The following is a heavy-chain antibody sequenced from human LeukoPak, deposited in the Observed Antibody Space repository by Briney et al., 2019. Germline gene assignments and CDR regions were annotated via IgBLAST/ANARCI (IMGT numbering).Heavy chain of an antibody. J-gene: IGHJ6*03. D-gene: IGHD3-16*02. CDR3: ARHIGGGIEDMDV. CDR1: GGSIGTYY. V-gene: IGHV4-59*08. CDR2: IYVTGT. Sequence: TTSETLSLTCTVSGGSIGTYYWSWIRQSPGKGLEWIGYIYVTGTRYNPYLQSRVTISVDRSRNQFFLKMSSVTAADTAVYYCARHIGGGIEDMDVWGKGTKVIVSS.